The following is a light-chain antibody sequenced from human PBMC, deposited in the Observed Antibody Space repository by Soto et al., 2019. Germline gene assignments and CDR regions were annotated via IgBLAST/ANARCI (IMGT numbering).Light chain of an antibody. Sequence: QSVLTQPASVSGSPGQSITISCTGTSSDVGGYNYVSWYQQHPGKAPKLMIYEVSNRPSEVSNRFSGSKSGNTASLTISGLQAEDECNYYCSSYTSGSTLVVFGGGTKLTVL. V-gene: IGLV2-14*01. CDR2: EVS. CDR3: SSYTSGSTLVV. J-gene: IGLJ2*01. CDR1: SSDVGGYNY.